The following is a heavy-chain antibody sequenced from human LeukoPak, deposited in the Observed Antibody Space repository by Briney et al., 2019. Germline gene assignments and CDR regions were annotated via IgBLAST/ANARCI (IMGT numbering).Heavy chain of an antibody. CDR2: IYSGGST. Sequence: GGSLRPSCAASGFTVSSNYMSWVRQAPGKGLEWVSVIYSGGSTYYADSVKGRFTISRDNSKNTLYLQMNSLRAEDTAVYYCARQGAAAQFDYWGQGTLVTVSS. D-gene: IGHD6-13*01. CDR1: GFTVSSNY. J-gene: IGHJ4*02. V-gene: IGHV3-66*04. CDR3: ARQGAAAQFDY.